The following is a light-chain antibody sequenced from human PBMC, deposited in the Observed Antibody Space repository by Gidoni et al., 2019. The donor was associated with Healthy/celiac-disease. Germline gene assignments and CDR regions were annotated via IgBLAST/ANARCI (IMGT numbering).Light chain of an antibody. Sequence: QSVLTHPPSVSAAPVHKVTISCSGSSSNIGNNYVSWYQQLPGTAPKLLIYDNNKRPSGIPDRFSGSKSGTSATLRITGLQTGDEADYYCGTWDSSLSAVVFGGGTKLTVL. CDR1: SSNIGNNY. CDR3: GTWDSSLSAVV. CDR2: DNN. V-gene: IGLV1-51*01. J-gene: IGLJ2*01.